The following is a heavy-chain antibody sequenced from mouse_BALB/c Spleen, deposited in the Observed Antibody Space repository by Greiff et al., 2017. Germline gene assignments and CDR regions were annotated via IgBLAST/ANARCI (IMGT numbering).Heavy chain of an antibody. J-gene: IGHJ2*01. D-gene: IGHD3-1*01. Sequence: DLVKPGASVKLSCKASGYTFTSYWINWIKQRPGQGLEWIGRIAPGSGSTYYNEMVKGKATLTVDTSSSTAYIQLSSLSSEDSAVYFCARTARATFDYWGQGTTLTVSS. V-gene: IGHV1S41*01. CDR2: IAPGSGST. CDR1: GYTFTSYW. CDR3: ARTARATFDY.